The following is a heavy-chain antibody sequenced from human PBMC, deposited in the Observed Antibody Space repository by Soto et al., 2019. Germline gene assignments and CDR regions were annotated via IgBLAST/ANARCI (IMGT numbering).Heavy chain of an antibody. V-gene: IGHV4-59*01. CDR1: GGSLSGYS. CDR3: ARVAGVCSGSSCELYGMDV. D-gene: IGHD2-2*01. CDR2: VYSGGGT. J-gene: IGHJ6*02. Sequence: SETLSLTCTVSGGSLSGYSWSWIRQSPGKGLEWIGYVYSGGGTNYSPSFMGRVTISVDTTDNQFSLKLNSVTAADTAVYYCARVAGVCSGSSCELYGMDVWGQGTTVTVSS.